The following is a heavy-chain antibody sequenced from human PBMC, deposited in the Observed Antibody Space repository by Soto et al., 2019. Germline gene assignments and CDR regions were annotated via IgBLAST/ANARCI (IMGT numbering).Heavy chain of an antibody. D-gene: IGHD3-9*01. Sequence: SETLSLTCTVSGGSISNYYWSWIRQPPGKGLEWIGYIYYSGSTNYNPSLKSRVTISVDTSKNQFSLKLSSVTAADTAVYYCARGLAQYDILTGFRSYFDYWGQGTLVTVSS. CDR3: ARGLAQYDILTGFRSYFDY. CDR1: GGSISNYY. J-gene: IGHJ4*02. CDR2: IYYSGST. V-gene: IGHV4-59*01.